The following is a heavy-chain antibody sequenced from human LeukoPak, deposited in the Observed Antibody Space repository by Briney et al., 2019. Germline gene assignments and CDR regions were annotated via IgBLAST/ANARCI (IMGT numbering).Heavy chain of an antibody. Sequence: GESLKISCKGSGYPFTSYWISWVRQMPGKGLEWMGRIDPSDSYTNYSPSFQGHVTISADKSISTAYLQWSSLKASDTAIYYCAKRRMTTVTTETAFDIWGQGTMVTVSS. CDR3: AKRRMTTVTTETAFDI. V-gene: IGHV5-10-1*01. CDR1: GYPFTSYW. D-gene: IGHD4-17*01. J-gene: IGHJ3*02. CDR2: IDPSDSYT.